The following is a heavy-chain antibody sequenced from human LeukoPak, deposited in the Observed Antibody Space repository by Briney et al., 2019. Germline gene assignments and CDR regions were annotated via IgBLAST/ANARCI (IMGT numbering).Heavy chain of an antibody. CDR1: GGSISSSSYY. J-gene: IGHJ3*02. V-gene: IGHV4-39*07. D-gene: IGHD3-22*01. Sequence: PSETLSLTCTVSGGSISSSSYYWGWIRQPPGKGLEWIGSIYYSGSTYYNPSLKSRVTISVDTSKNQFSLKLSSVTAADTAVYYCASYYDSSGYYPNDAFDIWGQGTVVTVSS. CDR2: IYYSGST. CDR3: ASYYDSSGYYPNDAFDI.